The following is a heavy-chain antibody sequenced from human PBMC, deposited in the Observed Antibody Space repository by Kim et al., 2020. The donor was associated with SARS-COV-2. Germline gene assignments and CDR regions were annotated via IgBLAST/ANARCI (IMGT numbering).Heavy chain of an antibody. CDR3: ARDSDSSGYYPYYYYYMDV. J-gene: IGHJ6*03. CDR2: INTNTGNP. Sequence: ASVKVSCKASGYTFTSYAMNWVRQAPGQGLEWMGWINTNTGNPTDAQGFTGRFVFSLDTSVSTAYLQISSLKAEDTAVYYCARDSDSSGYYPYYYYYMDVLGKGTTVTVSS. CDR1: GYTFTSYA. V-gene: IGHV7-4-1*02. D-gene: IGHD3-22*01.